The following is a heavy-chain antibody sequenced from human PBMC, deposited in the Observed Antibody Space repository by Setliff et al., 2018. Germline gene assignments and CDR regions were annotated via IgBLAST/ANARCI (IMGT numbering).Heavy chain of an antibody. CDR2: IYYTGST. V-gene: IGHV4-59*01. CDR1: GDSMSGAS. D-gene: IGHD3-10*01. Sequence: SETLSLTCTVSGDSMSGASIWSWIRQPPGKGLECIGDIYYTGSTKYNPSLWSRLTMSIDTSKKQFSLRLTSVSAADTAVYSCARHATYYYGSGNLPFDSWGQGTLVTVSS. CDR3: ARHATYYYGSGNLPFDS. J-gene: IGHJ4*02.